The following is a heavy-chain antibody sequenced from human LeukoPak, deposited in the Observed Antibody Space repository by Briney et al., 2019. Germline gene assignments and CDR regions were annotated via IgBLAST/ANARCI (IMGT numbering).Heavy chain of an antibody. V-gene: IGHV3-15*01. D-gene: IGHD6-19*01. CDR1: GFTFSNAW. Sequence: AGGSLRLSCAASGFTFSNAWMSWVRQAPGKGLEWVGRIKSKTDGGTTDYAAPVKGRFTISRDDSKNTLYLQMNSLKTEDTAVYYCTTDASNTQWLVLAVDYWGQGTLVTVSS. CDR3: TTDASNTQWLVLAVDY. CDR2: IKSKTDGGTT. J-gene: IGHJ4*02.